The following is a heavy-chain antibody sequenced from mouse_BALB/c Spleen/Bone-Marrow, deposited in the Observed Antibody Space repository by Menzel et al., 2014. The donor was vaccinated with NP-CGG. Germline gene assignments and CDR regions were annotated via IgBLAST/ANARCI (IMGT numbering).Heavy chain of an antibody. V-gene: IGHV14-3*02. D-gene: IGHD2-1*01. CDR2: IDPANGDI. CDR3: ARGGNYGWFAY. J-gene: IGHJ3*01. Sequence: VQLQESGAELVKPGASVKLSCTASGFNIKDTYMHWVKQRPEQGLEWIGRIDPANGDIIYDPKFQGKATITADTSSNXAYLQLSSLTSEDTAVYYCARGGNYGWFAYWGQGTLVTVSA. CDR1: GFNIKDTY.